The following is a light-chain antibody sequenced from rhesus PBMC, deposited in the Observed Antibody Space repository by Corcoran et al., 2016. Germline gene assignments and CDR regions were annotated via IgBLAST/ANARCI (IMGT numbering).Light chain of an antibody. V-gene: IGKV1S14*01. J-gene: IGKJ1*01. CDR2: SAS. Sequence: DIQMTQSPSSLSASVGDTVTITCRASQGIRNYLAWYQQNPGKAPKPLIYSASKLESGVPSRFSGSGSGTDFTLTISSLQTEDFSIYYCQQHKSYPRTFGQGTKVEI. CDR3: QQHKSYPRT. CDR1: QGIRNY.